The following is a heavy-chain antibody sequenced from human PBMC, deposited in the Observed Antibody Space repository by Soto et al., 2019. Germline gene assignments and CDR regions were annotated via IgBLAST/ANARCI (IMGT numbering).Heavy chain of an antibody. Sequence: SETLSLTCTVSGGSISSGDYYWSWIRQPPGKGLEWIGYIYYSGGTYYNPSLKSRVTISADTSKNQFSLKLSSVTAADTAVYYCARSPHIQLWSYPSDYWGQGTLVTVSS. CDR3: ARSPHIQLWSYPSDY. J-gene: IGHJ4*02. D-gene: IGHD5-18*01. V-gene: IGHV4-30-4*01. CDR1: GGSISSGDYY. CDR2: IYYSGGT.